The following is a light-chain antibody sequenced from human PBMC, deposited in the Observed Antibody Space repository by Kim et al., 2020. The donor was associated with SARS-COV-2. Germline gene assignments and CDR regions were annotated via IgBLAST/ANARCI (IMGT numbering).Light chain of an antibody. J-gene: IGLJ1*01. CDR3: CSYAGSYTYV. CDR2: YVS. Sequence: QSALTQPPSVSGSPGQSVTISCTGTSSDVGGYNYVSWYQQFPGKAPKLIISYVSKRPSGVPDRFSGSRSGNTASLTISGLQPEDEADYHCCSYAGSYTYVFGSGTKVTVL. V-gene: IGLV2-11*01. CDR1: SSDVGGYNY.